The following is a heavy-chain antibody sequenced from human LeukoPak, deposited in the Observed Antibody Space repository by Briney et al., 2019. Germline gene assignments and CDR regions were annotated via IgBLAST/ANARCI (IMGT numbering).Heavy chain of an antibody. CDR1: GLRFRGYA. V-gene: IGHV3-23*01. D-gene: IGHD2-15*01. CDR3: AKGRCSGVGCDSFHS. CDR2: ISDDSSFT. Sequence: GGSLRLSCVASGLRFRGYAMNWVRQAPGKGLECISTISDDSSFTYYADSVKGRSAISRDDSKNTLYLQMNNLKVEDTAVYYCAKGRCSGVGCDSFHSWGQGALVTVS. J-gene: IGHJ4*02.